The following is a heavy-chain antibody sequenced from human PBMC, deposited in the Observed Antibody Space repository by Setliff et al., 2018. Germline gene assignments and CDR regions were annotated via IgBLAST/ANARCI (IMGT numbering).Heavy chain of an antibody. Sequence: GASVKVSCKTSGYSFTSHYMHWVRQAPGQGLEWMGLIHPGGGSSSPAEKFEGRVTMTRDTSTSTVYMELSSLRSDDTAIYFCARAGLASAGRKGIFDHWGQGTLVTVSS. V-gene: IGHV1-46*01. CDR1: GYSFTSHY. CDR3: ARAGLASAGRKGIFDH. CDR2: IHPGGGSS. D-gene: IGHD6-13*01. J-gene: IGHJ4*02.